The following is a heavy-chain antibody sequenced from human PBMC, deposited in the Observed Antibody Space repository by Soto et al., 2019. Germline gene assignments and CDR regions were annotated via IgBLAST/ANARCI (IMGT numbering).Heavy chain of an antibody. J-gene: IGHJ4*02. CDR3: ARDLWYSGGYSIGFFDY. CDR2: IYHSGST. D-gene: IGHD1-26*01. CDR1: GGSISSSNW. Sequence: SETLSLTCAVSGGSISSSNWWSWVRQPPGKGLEWIGEIYHSGSTNYNPSLKSRVTISVDKSKNQFSLKLSSVTAADTAVYYCARDLWYSGGYSIGFFDYWGQGTLVTVSS. V-gene: IGHV4-4*02.